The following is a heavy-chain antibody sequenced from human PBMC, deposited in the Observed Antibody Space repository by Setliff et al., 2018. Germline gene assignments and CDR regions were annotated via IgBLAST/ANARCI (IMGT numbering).Heavy chain of an antibody. CDR2: IGVYSGNT. Sequence: ASVKVSCKASGYTLSNSILSWVRQAPGQGLEWLGWIGVYSGNTYSARRFQGRVSLTTDESTNTAYLELRGLRSDDTAVYYCMRLVRFCSRTVCQRTSGDEAWGQGTLVTVS. CDR3: MRLVRFCSRTVCQRTSGDEA. CDR1: GYTLSNSI. J-gene: IGHJ5*02. D-gene: IGHD3-3*01. V-gene: IGHV1-18*01.